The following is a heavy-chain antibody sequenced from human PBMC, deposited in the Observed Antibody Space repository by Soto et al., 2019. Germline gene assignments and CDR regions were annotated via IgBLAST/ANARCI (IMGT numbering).Heavy chain of an antibody. D-gene: IGHD6-13*01. V-gene: IGHV3-33*01. J-gene: IGHJ6*02. CDR1: GFTFSSYG. CDR3: ARGCGSSWYCLGVKGMDV. Sequence: QVQLVESGGGVVQPGRSLRLSCAASGFTFSSYGMHWVRQAPGKGLEWVAVIWYDGSNKYYADSVKGRFTISRDNSKNTLYLQMNSLRAEDTAVYYCARGCGSSWYCLGVKGMDVWGQGTTVTVSS. CDR2: IWYDGSNK.